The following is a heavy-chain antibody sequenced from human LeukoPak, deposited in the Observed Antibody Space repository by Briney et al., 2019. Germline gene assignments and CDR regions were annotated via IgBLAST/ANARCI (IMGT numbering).Heavy chain of an antibody. Sequence: GASVKVSCKASGYTFTGYYMHWVRQAPGQGLEWMGWINPNSGGTNYAQKFQGRVTMTRDTSISTAYMELSRLRSDDTAVYYCARVGRYGYSLAYFDYWGQGTLVTVSS. CDR2: INPNSGGT. CDR1: GYTFTGYY. V-gene: IGHV1-2*02. J-gene: IGHJ4*02. D-gene: IGHD5-18*01. CDR3: ARVGRYGYSLAYFDY.